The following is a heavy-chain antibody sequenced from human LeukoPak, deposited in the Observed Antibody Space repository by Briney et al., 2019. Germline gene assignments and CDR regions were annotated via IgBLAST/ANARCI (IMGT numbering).Heavy chain of an antibody. J-gene: IGHJ4*02. CDR3: ACTPNGDFDY. CDR2: MFSNDEK. V-gene: IGHV2-26*04. Sequence: SGPVLVKPTETLTLTCTVSGLSVSTGRMGVSWIRQPPGKALEWLAHMFSNDEKSYSTSLKSRLTISRDTSKSQVVLTMTNMDPVDTATYYCACTPNGDFDYWGQGTLVTVSS. D-gene: IGHD4-17*01. CDR1: GLSVSTGRMG.